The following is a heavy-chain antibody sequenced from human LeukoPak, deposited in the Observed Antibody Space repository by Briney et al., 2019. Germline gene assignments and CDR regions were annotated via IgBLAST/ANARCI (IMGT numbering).Heavy chain of an antibody. CDR1: GGSLKNHY. V-gene: IGHV4-34*01. CDR3: ARDEVGHYALAL. Sequence: SETLSLTCAVSGGSLKNHYLTWIRQSPGERLEWIGLINSAGTTVYDPSLKSRVSISIDTSKNQFSLTMRSMTATDTAVYYCARDEVGHYALALWGQGTPVTVSS. J-gene: IGHJ5*02. D-gene: IGHD4-17*01. CDR2: INSAGTT.